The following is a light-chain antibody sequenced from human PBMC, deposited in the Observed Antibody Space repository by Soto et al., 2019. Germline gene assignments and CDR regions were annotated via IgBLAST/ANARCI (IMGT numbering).Light chain of an antibody. Sequence: DIAMTQSPDSLAVSLGERATINCKSSQSVLYSSNNKNYLTWYQQKPGQPPKILIYWASAREPGVPDRFSGSGSGTDFALTISSLQVEDVAVYYCHESDSIPYTLGQGTKLEIK. CDR2: WAS. V-gene: IGKV4-1*01. J-gene: IGKJ2*01. CDR1: QSVLYSSNNKNY. CDR3: HESDSIPYT.